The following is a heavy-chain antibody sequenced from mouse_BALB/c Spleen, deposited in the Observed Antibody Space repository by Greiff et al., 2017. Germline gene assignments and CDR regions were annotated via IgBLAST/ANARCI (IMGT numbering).Heavy chain of an antibody. V-gene: IGHV1-4*01. CDR2: INPSSGYT. CDR3: PRLEDYDERFAY. Sequence: VQLQQSGAELARPGASVKMSCKASGYTFTSYTMHWVKQRPGQGLEWIGYINPSSGYTNYNQKFKDKATLTADKSSSTAYMQLSSLTSEDSAVYYCPRLEDYDERFAYWGQGTLVTVSA. J-gene: IGHJ3*01. CDR1: GYTFTSYT. D-gene: IGHD2-4*01.